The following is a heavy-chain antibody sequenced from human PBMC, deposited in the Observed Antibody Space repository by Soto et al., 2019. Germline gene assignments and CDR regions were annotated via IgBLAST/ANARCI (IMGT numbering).Heavy chain of an antibody. CDR2: ISGSGGST. V-gene: IGHV3-23*01. Sequence: GGSLRLSCAASGFTFSSYAMSWVRQAPGKGLEWVSAISGSGGSTYYADSVKGRFTISRDNSKNTLYLQMNSLRAEDTAVYYCAKVPNLHIVGATFDYWGQGTLVTVSS. CDR3: AKVPNLHIVGATFDY. D-gene: IGHD1-26*01. CDR1: GFTFSSYA. J-gene: IGHJ4*02.